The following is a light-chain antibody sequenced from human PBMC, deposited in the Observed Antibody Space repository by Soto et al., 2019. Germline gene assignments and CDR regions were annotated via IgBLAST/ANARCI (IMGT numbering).Light chain of an antibody. CDR3: QHNSTEST. CDR2: KAS. J-gene: IGKJ2*01. CDR1: QNVSNW. V-gene: IGKV1-5*03. Sequence: DVEMTQSPSTLPTSIGDRVTINCRASQNVSNWLAWYQQKPGQAPKLLIYKASRLDIGVPSRFSASGSGTAFTITIHSLQSDDFATYFWQHNSTESTFGQGTKLEIK.